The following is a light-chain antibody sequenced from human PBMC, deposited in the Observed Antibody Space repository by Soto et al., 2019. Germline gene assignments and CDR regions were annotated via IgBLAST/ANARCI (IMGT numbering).Light chain of an antibody. CDR3: CSYAGTYPWV. V-gene: IGLV2-11*01. J-gene: IGLJ3*02. CDR1: SSNVGGYNY. CDR2: DVT. Sequence: QAVVTQPRSVSGSPGQSVTISCTGTSSNVGGYNYVSWYQQHPGKAPKLILYDVTKRPSGVPDRLSGSKSGNTASLTISGLQAEDEAGYYCCSYAGTYPWVFGGGTKLTVL.